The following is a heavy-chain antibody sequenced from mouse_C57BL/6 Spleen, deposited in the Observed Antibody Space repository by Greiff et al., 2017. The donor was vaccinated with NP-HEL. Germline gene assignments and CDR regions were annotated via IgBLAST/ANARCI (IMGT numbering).Heavy chain of an antibody. CDR3: ARNYYGSSYGFAY. CDR1: GFTFSDYG. Sequence: EVQVVESGGGLVKPGGSLKLSCAASGFTFSDYGMHWVRQAPEKGLEWVAYISSGSSTIYYADTVKGRFTISRDNAKNTLVLQMTSLRSEDTAMYYCARNYYGSSYGFAYWGQGTLVTVSA. V-gene: IGHV5-17*01. D-gene: IGHD1-1*01. CDR2: ISSGSSTI. J-gene: IGHJ3*01.